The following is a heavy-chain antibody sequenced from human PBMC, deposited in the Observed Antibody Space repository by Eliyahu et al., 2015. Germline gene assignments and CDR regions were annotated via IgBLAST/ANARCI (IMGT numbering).Heavy chain of an antibody. V-gene: IGHV4-34*01. CDR3: ARGRSYYDSSGNRRGWFDP. J-gene: IGHJ5*02. D-gene: IGHD3-22*01. CDR1: GGSFSGSY. Sequence: QVQLQQWGAGLLKPSETLSLTCAVXGGSFSGSYWSWIRQPPGTGLEWIGEINHSGSTNYNPXLKSRVTISVDTSKNQFSLKLSSVTAADTAVYYCARGRSYYDSSGNRRGWFDPWGQGTLVTVSS. CDR2: INHSGST.